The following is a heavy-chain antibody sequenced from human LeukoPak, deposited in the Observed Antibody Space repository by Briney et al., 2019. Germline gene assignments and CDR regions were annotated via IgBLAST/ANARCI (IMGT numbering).Heavy chain of an antibody. J-gene: IGHJ4*02. CDR1: GFTFSSYW. CDR2: IKQDGSDE. CDR3: AKGASSAD. D-gene: IGHD6-19*01. Sequence: GGSLRLSCAGSGFTFSSYWMNWVRQAPGKGLEWVANIKQDGSDEYYVDSVKGRFTISRDNAKNSLYLQMNSLRAEDTAVYYCAKGASSADWGQGTLVTVSS. V-gene: IGHV3-7*01.